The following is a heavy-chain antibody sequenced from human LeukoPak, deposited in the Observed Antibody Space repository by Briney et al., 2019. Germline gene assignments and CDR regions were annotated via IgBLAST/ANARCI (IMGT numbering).Heavy chain of an antibody. CDR1: GXSISSSSHS. J-gene: IGHJ5*02. Sequence: PSETLSLTCTVSGXSISSSSHSWGWIRQPPGKGLEWTGSIYYTGRTYYNPSLKSRVTISVDTSKNQFSLKLSSVTAADTAVYYCAQSLGSSNWIGNWFDPWGQGTLVTVSS. CDR2: IYYTGRT. V-gene: IGHV4-39*01. D-gene: IGHD6-13*01. CDR3: AQSLGSSNWIGNWFDP.